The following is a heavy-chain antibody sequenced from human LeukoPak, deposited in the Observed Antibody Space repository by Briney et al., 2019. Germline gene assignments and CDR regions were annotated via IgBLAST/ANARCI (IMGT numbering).Heavy chain of an antibody. CDR3: AKELVYGYKVPYAFDI. D-gene: IGHD5-24*01. CDR1: GFTFDDYA. V-gene: IGHV3-9*01. Sequence: PGGSLRLSCAASGFTFDDYAMHWVRQAPGKGLEWVSGISWNSGSIGYADSVKGRFTISRDNAKNSLYLQMNSLRAEDTALYYCAKELVYGYKVPYAFDIWGQGTMVTVS. CDR2: ISWNSGSI. J-gene: IGHJ3*02.